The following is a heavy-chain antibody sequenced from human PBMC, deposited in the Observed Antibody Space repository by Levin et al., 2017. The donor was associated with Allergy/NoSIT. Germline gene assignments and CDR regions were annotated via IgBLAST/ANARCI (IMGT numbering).Heavy chain of an antibody. CDR3: ARHSRYDREIDY. Sequence: PSETLSLTCTVSGGSISSYYWSWIRQPPGKGLEWIGYIYYSGSTNYNPSLKSRVTISVDTSKNQFSLKLSSVTAADTAVYYCARHSRYDREIDYWGQGTLVTVSS. V-gene: IGHV4-59*08. CDR2: IYYSGST. CDR1: GGSISSYY. D-gene: IGHD3-22*01. J-gene: IGHJ4*02.